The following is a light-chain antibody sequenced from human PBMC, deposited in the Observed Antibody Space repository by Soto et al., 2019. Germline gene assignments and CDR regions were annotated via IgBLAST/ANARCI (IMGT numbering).Light chain of an antibody. CDR1: SGSIASNY. V-gene: IGLV6-57*04. CDR2: EDN. CDR3: QSYDSSNHYV. Sequence: NFILTQPHAVSESPEKTVTISCTRSSGSIASNYVQWYQQRPGSAPTTVIYEDNQRPSGVPDRFSGSIDSSSNSASLTISGLKTEDEADYYCQSYDSSNHYVFGTGTKVTVL. J-gene: IGLJ1*01.